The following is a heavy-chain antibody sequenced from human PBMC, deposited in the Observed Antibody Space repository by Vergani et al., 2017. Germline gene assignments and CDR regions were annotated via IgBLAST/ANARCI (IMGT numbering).Heavy chain of an antibody. CDR2: IYYSGST. CDR3: ARLLPDFWSGYYFDY. Sequence: QVQLQQWGAGLLKPSETLSLTCAVYGGSISSYYWSWIRQPPGKGLEWIGYIYYSGSTNYNPSLKSRVTISVDTSKNQFSLKLSSVTAADTAVYYCARLLPDFWSGYYFDYWGQGTLVTVSS. V-gene: IGHV4-59*08. J-gene: IGHJ4*02. D-gene: IGHD3-3*01. CDR1: GGSISSYY.